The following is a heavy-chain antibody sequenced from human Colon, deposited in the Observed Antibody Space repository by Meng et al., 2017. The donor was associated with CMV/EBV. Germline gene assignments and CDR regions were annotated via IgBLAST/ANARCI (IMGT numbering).Heavy chain of an antibody. CDR1: GFSFGEYY. CDR2: ISGPSSTI. Sequence: GGSLRLSCAASGFSFGEYYMSWIRQAPGKGLEWIAYISGPSSTIYYADSVKGRFTISRDNAKNSLYLQMNGLRAEDTAVYYCARVEDFRSGHYGMDVWGQGTAVTVSS. J-gene: IGHJ6*02. CDR3: ARVEDFRSGHYGMDV. V-gene: IGHV3-11*04. D-gene: IGHD3-3*01.